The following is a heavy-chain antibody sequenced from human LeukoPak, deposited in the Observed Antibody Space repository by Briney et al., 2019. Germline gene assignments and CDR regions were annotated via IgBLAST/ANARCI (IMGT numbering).Heavy chain of an antibody. Sequence: PSETLSLTCAVYGGSFSGYYWSWIRQPPGKGLEWIGEINHSGSTNNNPSLKSRVTISVDTSKNQFSLKLSSVTAADTAVYYCARERRPTYYDFWSGYYIWGQGTLVTVSS. CDR1: GGSFSGYY. J-gene: IGHJ4*02. CDR2: INHSGST. CDR3: ARERRPTYYDFWSGYYI. D-gene: IGHD3-3*01. V-gene: IGHV4-34*01.